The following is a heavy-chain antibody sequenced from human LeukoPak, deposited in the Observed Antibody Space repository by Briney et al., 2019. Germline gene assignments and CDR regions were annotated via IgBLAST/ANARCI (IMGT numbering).Heavy chain of an antibody. CDR1: GGSISSYY. D-gene: IGHD3-10*01. CDR2: IYYSGST. CDR3: ARDLFFSYYGSGKIQGGFDP. Sequence: SETLSLTCTVSGGSISSYYWSWIRQPPGKGLEWIGYIYYSGSTNYNPSLKSRVTISVDTSKNQFSLKLSSVTAADTAVYYCARDLFFSYYGSGKIQGGFDPWGQGTLVTVSS. J-gene: IGHJ5*02. V-gene: IGHV4-59*01.